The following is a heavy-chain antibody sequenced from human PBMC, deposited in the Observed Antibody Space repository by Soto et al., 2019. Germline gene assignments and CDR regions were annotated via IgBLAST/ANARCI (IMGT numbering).Heavy chain of an antibody. CDR2: INHSGST. J-gene: IGHJ6*02. D-gene: IGHD3-3*01. CDR1: GGSFSGYY. CDR3: ARLPIRFLEWPPTVYYYYGMDV. Sequence: SETLSLNCAVYGGSFSGYYWSWIRQPPGKGLEWIGEINHSGSTNYNPSLKSRVTISVDTSKNQFSLKLSSVTAADTAVYYCARLPIRFLEWPPTVYYYYGMDVWGQGTTVTVSS. V-gene: IGHV4-34*01.